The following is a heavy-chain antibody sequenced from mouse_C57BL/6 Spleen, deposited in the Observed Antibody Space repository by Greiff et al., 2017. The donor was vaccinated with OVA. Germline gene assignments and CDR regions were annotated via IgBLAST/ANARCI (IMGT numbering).Heavy chain of an antibody. V-gene: IGHV1-52*01. Sequence: QVQLQQPGAELVRPGSSVKLSCKASGYTFTSYWMHWVKQRPIQGLEWIGNIDPSDSETHYNQKFKDKATLTVDKSSSTAYMQLSSLTSEDCAVYYCAFYDYGWDYAMDYWGQGTSVTVSS. J-gene: IGHJ4*01. CDR3: AFYDYGWDYAMDY. D-gene: IGHD2-4*01. CDR2: IDPSDSET. CDR1: GYTFTSYW.